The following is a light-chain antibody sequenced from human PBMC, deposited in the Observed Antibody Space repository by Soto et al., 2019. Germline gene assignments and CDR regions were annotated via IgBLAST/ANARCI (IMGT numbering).Light chain of an antibody. CDR2: AAF. V-gene: IGKV1-12*01. Sequence: DVQLTQSPSSVSASVGDRITITCRASQDVSSWLAWYQHKPGKAPELLIYAAFNLQGGVPSRFSGSRSGTEFTLSINGLQPEDFGPSYCQQAKSAPLTFGQGTRLEIK. J-gene: IGKJ5*01. CDR1: QDVSSW. CDR3: QQAKSAPLT.